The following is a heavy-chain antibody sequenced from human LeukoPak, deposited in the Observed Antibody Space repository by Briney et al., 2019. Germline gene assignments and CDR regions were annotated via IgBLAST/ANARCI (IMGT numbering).Heavy chain of an antibody. V-gene: IGHV3-9*01. Sequence: GGSLRLSCVASGFTFNDYTIHWVRQAPGKGLEWVSGVIWNGGTIGYADSVKGRFTISRDNAKNSLFLEMNSLRPDDTALYYCAKDHGGNFYFFDYWGRGTLVTVSS. CDR2: VIWNGGTI. CDR3: AKDHGGNFYFFDY. J-gene: IGHJ4*02. D-gene: IGHD4-23*01. CDR1: GFTFNDYT.